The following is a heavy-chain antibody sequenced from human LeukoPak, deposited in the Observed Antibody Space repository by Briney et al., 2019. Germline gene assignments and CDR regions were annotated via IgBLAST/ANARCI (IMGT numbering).Heavy chain of an antibody. Sequence: GGSLRLSCAASGLTFRTNAMHWVRQAPGKGLEWVAVISYDGSNKYYADSVKDRFTISRDNSRNTLYLQMDSLRAEDTAVYSCAREAFGQLWFDYWGQGTLGTVSS. D-gene: IGHD5-18*01. CDR2: ISYDGSNK. CDR3: AREAFGQLWFDY. CDR1: GLTFRTNA. J-gene: IGHJ4*02. V-gene: IGHV3-30-3*01.